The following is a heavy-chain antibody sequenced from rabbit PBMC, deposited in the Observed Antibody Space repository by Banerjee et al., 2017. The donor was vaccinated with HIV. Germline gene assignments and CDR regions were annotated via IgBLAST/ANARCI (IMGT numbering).Heavy chain of an antibody. CDR1: GFSFSSGYW. CDR3: ARSLYSGGTYAYHFKL. Sequence: QSLEESGGDLVKPEGSLTLTCKASGFSFSSGYWMCWVRQAPGKGLELIACIYSSSGSTWYASWVNGRFTISKTSSTTVTLQMTSLTAADTATYFCARSLYSGGTYAYHFKLWGPGTLVTDS. V-gene: IGHV1S40*01. CDR2: IYSSSGST. J-gene: IGHJ4*01. D-gene: IGHD7-1*01.